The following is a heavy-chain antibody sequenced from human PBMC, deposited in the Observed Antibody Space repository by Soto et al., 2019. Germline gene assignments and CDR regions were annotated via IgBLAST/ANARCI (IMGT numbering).Heavy chain of an antibody. Sequence: ASVKVSCKASGYTFTSYDINWVRQATGQGLEWMGWMNPNSGNTGYAQKFQGRVTMTRNTSISTAYMELSSLRSEDTAVYYCARDGNYDSSGYYYDRATNWFDPWGQGTLVTVSS. V-gene: IGHV1-8*01. CDR3: ARDGNYDSSGYYYDRATNWFDP. CDR2: MNPNSGNT. J-gene: IGHJ5*02. CDR1: GYTFTSYD. D-gene: IGHD3-22*01.